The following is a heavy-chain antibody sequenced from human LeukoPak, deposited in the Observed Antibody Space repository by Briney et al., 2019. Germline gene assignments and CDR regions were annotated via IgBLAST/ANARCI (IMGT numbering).Heavy chain of an antibody. CDR1: GFTFTSYG. CDR3: TSDYPYYYFYMDV. J-gene: IGHJ6*03. Sequence: QAGGSLRLSCAASGFTFTSYGMTWVRQAPGKGLERVSSMNGGGSTYYADSVKGRFTISRDTSKNTLYLQMSSLRAEDTAVYCCTSDYPYYYFYMDVWGKGTTVTVSS. D-gene: IGHD4-11*01. CDR2: MNGGGST. V-gene: IGHV3-23*01.